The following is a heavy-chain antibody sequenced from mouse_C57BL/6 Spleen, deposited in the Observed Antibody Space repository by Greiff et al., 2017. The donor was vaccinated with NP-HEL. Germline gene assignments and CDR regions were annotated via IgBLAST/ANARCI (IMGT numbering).Heavy chain of an antibody. J-gene: IGHJ4*01. CDR3: AREGSPGSSYDYYAMDY. V-gene: IGHV1-76*01. CDR1: GYTFTDYY. Sequence: QVQLQQPGAELVRPGASVKLSCKASGYTFTDYYINWVKQRPGQGLEWIARIYPGSGNTYYNEKFKGKATLTAEKSSSTAYMQLSSLTSEDSAVYFCAREGSPGSSYDYYAMDYWGQGTSVTVSS. D-gene: IGHD1-1*01. CDR2: IYPGSGNT.